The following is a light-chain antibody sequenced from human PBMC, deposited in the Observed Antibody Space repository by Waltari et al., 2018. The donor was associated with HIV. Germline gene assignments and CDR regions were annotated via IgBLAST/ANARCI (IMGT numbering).Light chain of an antibody. V-gene: IGLV2-14*01. CDR2: GVN. Sequence: SALTQPASVSGSPGQSVTISCTGTSYEFDLHNFLSWYQQHPGKAPQLIIFGVNSPPSGSSSRFSASKSGDTASLTISGLQSGDEADYYCTTYTAKDSLLIGSGTKLTVL. CDR3: TTYTAKDSLL. J-gene: IGLJ2*01. CDR1: SYEFDLHNF.